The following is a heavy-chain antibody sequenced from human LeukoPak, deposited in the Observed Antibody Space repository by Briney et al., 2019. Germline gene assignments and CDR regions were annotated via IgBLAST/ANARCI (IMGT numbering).Heavy chain of an antibody. Sequence: GASVKVSCKASGYTFTSYGISWVRQAPGQGLEWMGWISAYNGNTNYAQKLQGRVTMTTDTSTSTAYMELRCLRSDDTAVYYCAREFVEEQLVFYYYYYMDVWGKGTTVTVSS. CDR2: ISAYNGNT. D-gene: IGHD6-6*01. V-gene: IGHV1-18*01. CDR3: AREFVEEQLVFYYYYYMDV. CDR1: GYTFTSYG. J-gene: IGHJ6*03.